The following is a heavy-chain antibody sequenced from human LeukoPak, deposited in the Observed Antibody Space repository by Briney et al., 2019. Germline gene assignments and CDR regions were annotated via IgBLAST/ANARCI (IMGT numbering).Heavy chain of an antibody. J-gene: IGHJ3*02. V-gene: IGHV3-23*01. CDR3: AKDLGGSGSYYNIGAFDI. CDR2: ISGSGGST. CDR1: GFTFSGYA. D-gene: IGHD3-10*01. Sequence: GGSLRLSCAASGFTFSGYAMSWVRQAPGKGLEWFSAISGSGGSTYYADSVKGRFTISRDNSKNTLYLQMNSLRAEDTAVYYCAKDLGGSGSYYNIGAFDIWGQGTMVTVSS.